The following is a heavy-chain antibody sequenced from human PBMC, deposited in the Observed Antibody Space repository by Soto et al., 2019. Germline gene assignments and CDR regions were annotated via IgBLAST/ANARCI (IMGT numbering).Heavy chain of an antibody. CDR1: EFTFSIYG. V-gene: IGHV3-30*18. D-gene: IGHD6-13*01. J-gene: IGHJ4*02. CDR2: ISYDGSSK. Sequence: QVQLVESGGGVVQPGRSLRLSCAASEFTFSIYGMHWVRQAPGKGLEWVAVISYDGSSKDYAESVKGRFTISRDNSKNTLYLQMSILGGEDTAVYSCAKDGTAAGLESWGQGTLVSVSS. CDR3: AKDGTAAGLES.